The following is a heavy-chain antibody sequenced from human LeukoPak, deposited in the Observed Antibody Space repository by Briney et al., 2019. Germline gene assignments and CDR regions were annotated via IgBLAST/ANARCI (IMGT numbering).Heavy chain of an antibody. CDR2: INHSGST. CDR3: AKGLTYGGGMDV. D-gene: IGHD2/OR15-2a*01. Sequence: PSETLSLTCAVYGGSFSGYYWSWIRQPPGKGLEWIGEINHSGSTNYNPSLKSRVTISVDMSKNQFSLKLSSVTATDTAVYYCAKGLTYGGGMDVWGQGTTVTVSS. J-gene: IGHJ6*02. CDR1: GGSFSGYY. V-gene: IGHV4-34*01.